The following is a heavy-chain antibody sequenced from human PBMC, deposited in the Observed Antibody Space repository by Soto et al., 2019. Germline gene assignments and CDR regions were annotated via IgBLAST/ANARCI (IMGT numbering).Heavy chain of an antibody. CDR3: ARVNYGSGYYYGMDV. D-gene: IGHD3-10*01. Sequence: KAGGSLRLSCAASGFTFSSYSMNWVRQAPGKGLEWVSSISSSSSYIYYADSVKGRFTISRDNAKNSLYLQMNSLRAEDTAVYYCARVNYGSGYYYGMDVWGQGTTVTVSS. J-gene: IGHJ6*02. CDR1: GFTFSSYS. CDR2: ISSSSSYI. V-gene: IGHV3-21*01.